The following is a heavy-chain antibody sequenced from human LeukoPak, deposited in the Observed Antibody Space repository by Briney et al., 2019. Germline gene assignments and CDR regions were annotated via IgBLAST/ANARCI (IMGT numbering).Heavy chain of an antibody. V-gene: IGHV3-23*01. CDR3: AKIGSYYFDY. CDR2: ITGSGGLT. CDR1: GFTFSSSA. J-gene: IGHJ4*02. Sequence: GGSLRLSCAASGFTFSSSAISWVRQAPGKGLEWVSTITGSGGLTYYADSVKGRFTFSRDNSRNTLYLQMNSLRAEDTAIYYCAKIGSYYFDYWGQGTLVTVSS. D-gene: IGHD3-10*01.